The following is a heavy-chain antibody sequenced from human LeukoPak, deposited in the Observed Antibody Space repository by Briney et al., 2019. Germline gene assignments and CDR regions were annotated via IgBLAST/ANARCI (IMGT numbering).Heavy chain of an antibody. CDR3: ARMRGGTAEPFDY. D-gene: IGHD6-13*01. V-gene: IGHV4-34*01. CDR2: INHSGST. CDR1: GGSFSGYY. J-gene: IGHJ4*02. Sequence: SETLSLTCAVYGGSFSGYYWSWIRQPPGKGLEWIGEINHSGSTNYNPSLKSRVTISVDTSKNQFSLKLSSVTAADTAVYYCARMRGGTAEPFDYWGQGTLVTVSS.